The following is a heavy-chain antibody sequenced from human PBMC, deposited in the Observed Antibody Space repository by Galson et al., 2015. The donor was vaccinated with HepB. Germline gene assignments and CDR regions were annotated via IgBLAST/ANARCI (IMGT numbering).Heavy chain of an antibody. Sequence: SVKVSCKASGYTFTSYAMHWVRQAPGQRLEWMGWINAGNGNTKYSQKFQGRVTITRDTSASTAYMELSSLRSEDTAVYYCARERGITGTGRLDYWGQGTLVTVSS. D-gene: IGHD1-20*01. CDR3: ARERGITGTGRLDY. CDR1: GYTFTSYA. V-gene: IGHV1-3*01. J-gene: IGHJ4*02. CDR2: INAGNGNT.